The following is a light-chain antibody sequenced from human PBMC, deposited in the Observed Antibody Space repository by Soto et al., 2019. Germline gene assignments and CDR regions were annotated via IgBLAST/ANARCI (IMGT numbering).Light chain of an antibody. CDR3: AAWDDSLSGRGV. CDR1: SSNIGNNY. Sequence: QSALTQPPSASGTPGQRVTIPCSGSSSNIGNNYVYWYQMVPGTAPKLLIYRNNQRPSGVPDRFSGSRSGTSASLAISGLRSEDEADYYCAAWDDSLSGRGVFGGGTKLTVL. CDR2: RNN. J-gene: IGLJ3*02. V-gene: IGLV1-47*01.